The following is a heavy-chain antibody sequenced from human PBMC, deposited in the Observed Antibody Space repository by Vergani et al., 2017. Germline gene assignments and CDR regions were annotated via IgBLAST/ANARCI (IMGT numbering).Heavy chain of an antibody. J-gene: IGHJ6*03. CDR2: INHSGST. V-gene: IGHV4-34*01. Sequence: QVQLQQWGAGLLKPSETLSLTCAVYGGSFSGYYWSWIRQPPGKGLEWIGEINHSGSTNYNPSLKSRVTISVDTSKNQFSLKLSSLTAADTAVYYCARGRGQLVQYYYYMDVWGKGTTVTVSS. CDR1: GGSFSGYY. D-gene: IGHD6-6*01. CDR3: ARGRGQLVQYYYYMDV.